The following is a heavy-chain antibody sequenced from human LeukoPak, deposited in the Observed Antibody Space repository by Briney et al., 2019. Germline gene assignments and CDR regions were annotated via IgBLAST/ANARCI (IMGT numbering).Heavy chain of an antibody. CDR1: GYSFTSSW. D-gene: IGHD3/OR15-3a*01. V-gene: IGHV5-51*01. CDR3: ARLGSNYFYYTMDV. CDR2: VYAGDSDT. J-gene: IGHJ6*02. Sequence: GESLKISCKGSGYSFTSSWIGWVRQMPGKGLEWMGTVYAGDSDTRYSPSFQGQVTMSADKSTSTAFLQWRSLKASDTAMHYCARLGSNYFYYTMDVWGQGTAVTVSS.